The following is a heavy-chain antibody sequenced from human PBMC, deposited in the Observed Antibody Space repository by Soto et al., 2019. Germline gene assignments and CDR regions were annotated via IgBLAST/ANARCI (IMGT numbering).Heavy chain of an antibody. V-gene: IGHV4-59*01. D-gene: IGHD3-3*02. J-gene: IGHJ6*01. CDR3: ARVALERLGPYYYYYYGMDG. Sequence: SETLSLTCAVSGGSLSSYYGSWIRQPPGKGLEWIGYIYYSGSSNYNPSLKSRVTISVSKSKNQFPLKLSSVTAADTAVYYCARVALERLGPYYYYYYGMDGWGPGTKVPVSS. CDR1: GGSLSSYY. CDR2: IYYSGSS.